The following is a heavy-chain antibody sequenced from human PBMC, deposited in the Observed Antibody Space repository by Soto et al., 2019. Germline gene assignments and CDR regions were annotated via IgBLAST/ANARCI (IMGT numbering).Heavy chain of an antibody. CDR1: GGSISSYY. Sequence: SETLSLTCTVSGGSISSYYWSWIRQPPGKGLEWIGYIYYSGSTNYNPSLKSRVTISVDTSKNQFSLKLSSVTAADTAVYYCARADLTGYINWFDPWGQGTLVTVS. V-gene: IGHV4-59*08. J-gene: IGHJ5*02. CDR2: IYYSGST. D-gene: IGHD3-9*01. CDR3: ARADLTGYINWFDP.